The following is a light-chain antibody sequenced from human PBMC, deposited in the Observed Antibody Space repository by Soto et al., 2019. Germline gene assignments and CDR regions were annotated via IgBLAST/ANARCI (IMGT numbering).Light chain of an antibody. CDR3: QSYDSSNHSAV. V-gene: IGLV6-57*03. CDR2: EDN. Sequence: NFMLTQPHSVSESPGKTVTISCTRSSGSIASNYVQWYQQCPGSAPTTVIYEDNQRPSGVPDRFSGSIDSSSNSASLTISGLKTEDEADYYCQSYDSSNHSAVFGGGTQLTVL. CDR1: SGSIASNY. J-gene: IGLJ7*01.